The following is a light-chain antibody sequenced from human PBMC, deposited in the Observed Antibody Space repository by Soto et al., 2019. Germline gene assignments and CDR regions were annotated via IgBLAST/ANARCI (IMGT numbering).Light chain of an antibody. CDR3: SSYTSSSTLGVV. J-gene: IGLJ2*01. CDR1: SSDVGGYNY. CDR2: DVS. Sequence: QSALTQPASVSGSRGQSITISCTGTSSDVGGYNYVSWYQQHPGKAPKLLIYDVSNRPSGVSNRFSGSKSGNTASLTISGLQAEDEADYYCSSYTSSSTLGVVFGGGTKVTVL. V-gene: IGLV2-14*01.